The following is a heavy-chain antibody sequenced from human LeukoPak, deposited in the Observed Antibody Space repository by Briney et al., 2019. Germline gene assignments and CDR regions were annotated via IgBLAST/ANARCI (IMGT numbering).Heavy chain of an antibody. CDR3: AKKGAYSSGLPFDY. J-gene: IGHJ4*02. V-gene: IGHV3-23*01. Sequence: GGSLRLSCAASGFTFSSYAMSWVRQAPGKGLEWVSAISGSGDSTYYTDSVKGRFTISRDNSKNTLYLQMNSLRAEDTAVYYCAKKGAYSSGLPFDYWGQGTLVTVSS. CDR1: GFTFSSYA. D-gene: IGHD6-19*01. CDR2: ISGSGDST.